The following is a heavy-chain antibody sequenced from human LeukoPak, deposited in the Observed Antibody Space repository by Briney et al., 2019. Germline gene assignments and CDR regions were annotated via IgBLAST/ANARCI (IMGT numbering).Heavy chain of an antibody. CDR2: INPGGGSI. J-gene: IGHJ4*02. D-gene: IGHD1-26*01. CDR1: GYTFTSYG. V-gene: IGHV1-46*01. Sequence: ASVKVSCKASGYTFTSYGISWVRQAPGQGLEWMGIINPGGGSITYAQKFQNRVTMTRDTSTSTAYMELGSLRSEDTAVYYCARAWPKGGFYFDNWGQGTLVTVSS. CDR3: ARAWPKGGFYFDN.